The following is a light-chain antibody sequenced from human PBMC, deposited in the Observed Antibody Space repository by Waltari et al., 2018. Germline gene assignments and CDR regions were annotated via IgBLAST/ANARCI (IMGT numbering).Light chain of an antibody. CDR1: RSNIGSIFH. CDR3: QSYDDNLSAL. J-gene: IGLJ3*02. CDR2: SSN. Sequence: QSVLTQPPSVSGAPGQTVTISCTGSRSNIGSIFHVHLYQHVPGEAPKLLNYSSNGRPTGVPDRFSASRSGTTASLTITGLQAEDEADYYCQSYDDNLSALFGGGTKLTVL. V-gene: IGLV1-40*01.